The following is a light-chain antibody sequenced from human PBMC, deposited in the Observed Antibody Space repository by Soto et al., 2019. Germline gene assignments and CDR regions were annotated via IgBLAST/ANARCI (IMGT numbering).Light chain of an antibody. V-gene: IGKV3-20*01. CDR1: QSVINSY. J-gene: IGKJ2*01. CDR3: QQYGSSVYT. Sequence: ETVLTQSPGILSLSPGERATLYCRASQSVINSYLAWYQQTPGQAPRLLIYGASTRATGTPDRFSGSGSGTDFTLTISRLEREDSAVYFCQQYGSSVYTFGQGTKLEIK. CDR2: GAS.